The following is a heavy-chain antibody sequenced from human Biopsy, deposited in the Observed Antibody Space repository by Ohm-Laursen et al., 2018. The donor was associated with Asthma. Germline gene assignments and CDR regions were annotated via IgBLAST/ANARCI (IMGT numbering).Heavy chain of an antibody. CDR2: ISSSGSTI. V-gene: IGHV3-11*04. D-gene: IGHD4-17*01. Sequence: SLRLSCAASGFTFSDYYMSWIRQAPGKGLEWVSYISSSGSTIYYADSVKGRFTISRDNAKNSLYLQMNSLRAEDTAVYYCARKARHGDYDFDYWGQGTLVTVSS. CDR3: ARKARHGDYDFDY. J-gene: IGHJ4*02. CDR1: GFTFSDYY.